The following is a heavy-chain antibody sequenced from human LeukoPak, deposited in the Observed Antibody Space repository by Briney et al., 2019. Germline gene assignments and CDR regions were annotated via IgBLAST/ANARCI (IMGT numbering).Heavy chain of an antibody. J-gene: IGHJ4*02. CDR3: ARDAAAAPPEFDY. Sequence: GGSLRLSCAASGFTFSDYYMSWIRQAPGKGLEWVSYISSSGSTIYYADSVKGRFTISRDNAKNSLYLQMNSLRAEDTAVYYCARDAAAAPPEFDYWGQGTLVTVSS. CDR1: GFTFSDYY. D-gene: IGHD6-13*01. CDR2: ISSSGSTI. V-gene: IGHV3-11*01.